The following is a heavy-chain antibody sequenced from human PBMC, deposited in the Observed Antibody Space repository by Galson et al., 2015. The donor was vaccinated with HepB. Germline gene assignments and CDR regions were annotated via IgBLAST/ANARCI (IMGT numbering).Heavy chain of an antibody. CDR2: ISAYNGNT. CDR3: ARDSGQDSSGYYYRD. J-gene: IGHJ4*02. Sequence: SVKVSCKASGYTFTSYGISWVRQAPGQGLEWMGWISAYNGNTNYAQKLQGRVTITADKSTSTAYMELSSLRSEDTAVYYCARDSGQDSSGYYYRDWGQGTLVTVSS. D-gene: IGHD3-22*01. V-gene: IGHV1-18*04. CDR1: GYTFTSYG.